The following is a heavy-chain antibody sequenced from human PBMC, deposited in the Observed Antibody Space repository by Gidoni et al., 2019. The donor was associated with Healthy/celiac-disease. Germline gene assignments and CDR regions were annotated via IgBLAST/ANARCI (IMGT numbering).Heavy chain of an antibody. V-gene: IGHV3-21*01. D-gene: IGHD3-9*01. CDR1: GFPFSSYS. CDR3: ARDHEHYDILTGYSNFDY. J-gene: IGHJ4*02. CDR2: ISSSSSYI. Sequence: EVQLVESGGGLVKPGGSLRLSCAASGFPFSSYSMNWVRQAPGKGLEWVSSISSSSSYIYYADSVKGRFTISRDNAKNSLYLQMNSLRAEDTAVYYCARDHEHYDILTGYSNFDYWGQGTLVTVSS.